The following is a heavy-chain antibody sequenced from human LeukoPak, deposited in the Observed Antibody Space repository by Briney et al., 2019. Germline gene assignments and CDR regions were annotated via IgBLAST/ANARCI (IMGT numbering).Heavy chain of an antibody. CDR2: ISTGGGT. CDR3: ARGGITDYGDYSSFDY. Sequence: GGSLRLSCVASGFTFSNYYMSWVRQAPGKGLEWVSVISTGGGTSYTDSVKGRFTFSRDNSKNTLFLQMNSLRAEDTAVYYCARGGITDYGDYSSFDYWGQGPLLTVSS. V-gene: IGHV3-66*01. J-gene: IGHJ4*02. D-gene: IGHD4-17*01. CDR1: GFTFSNYY.